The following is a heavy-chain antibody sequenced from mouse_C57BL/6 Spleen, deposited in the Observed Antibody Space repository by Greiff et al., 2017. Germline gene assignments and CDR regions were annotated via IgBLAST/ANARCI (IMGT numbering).Heavy chain of an antibody. J-gene: IGHJ3*01. CDR1: GYAFTNYL. Sequence: VQLQQSGAELVRPGTSVKVSCKASGYAFTNYLIEWVKQRPGQGLEWIGVINPGSGGTNYNEKFKGKATLTADISSSTAYMQLSSLTSEDSAVYFCGGSYDGCRFFAYWGQGTLVTVSA. CDR2: INPGSGGT. CDR3: GGSYDGCRFFAY. D-gene: IGHD2-3*01. V-gene: IGHV1-54*01.